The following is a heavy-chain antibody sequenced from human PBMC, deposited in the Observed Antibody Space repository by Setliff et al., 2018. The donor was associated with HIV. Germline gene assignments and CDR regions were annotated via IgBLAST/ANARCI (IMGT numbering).Heavy chain of an antibody. CDR3: ARLDCSSSSGFVDY. CDR2: IYASGST. D-gene: IGHD2-2*01. CDR1: GGSISSGNYF. J-gene: IGHJ4*02. V-gene: IGHV4-61*02. Sequence: SETLSLTCTVSGGSISSGNYFWSWIRQPAGKGLEWIGRIYASGSTNYNPSLKSRVTIAVDRSKNQFSLKLSSVTAADTAVYYCARLDCSSSSGFVDYWGQGTLVTVSS.